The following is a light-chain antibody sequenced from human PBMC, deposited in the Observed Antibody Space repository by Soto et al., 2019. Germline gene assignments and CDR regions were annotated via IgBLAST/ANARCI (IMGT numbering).Light chain of an antibody. CDR3: QQYYKTPLT. V-gene: IGKV4-1*01. J-gene: IGKJ4*01. Sequence: DIVMTQSPDSLVVSLGERATINCKSSQSVLYSSNNQNYLAWYQQKPGQPPKLLFYWASTRESGVPDRFSGSGSGTGFTLTISSLQAEDVAVYYCQQYYKTPLTFGGGTKVEIK. CDR2: WAS. CDR1: QSVLYSSNNQNY.